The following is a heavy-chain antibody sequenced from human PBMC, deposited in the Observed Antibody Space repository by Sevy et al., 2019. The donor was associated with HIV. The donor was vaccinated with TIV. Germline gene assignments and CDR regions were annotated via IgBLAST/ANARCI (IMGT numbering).Heavy chain of an antibody. V-gene: IGHV3-30-3*01. Sequence: GGSLRLSCAASGFTFSSYAMHWVRQAPGKGLEWVAVISYDGSNKYYADSVKGRFTISRENSKNTLYLQMNSLRAEETAVYYCAREGDYPLSFDYWGQGTLVTVSS. D-gene: IGHD4-17*01. J-gene: IGHJ4*02. CDR3: AREGDYPLSFDY. CDR2: ISYDGSNK. CDR1: GFTFSSYA.